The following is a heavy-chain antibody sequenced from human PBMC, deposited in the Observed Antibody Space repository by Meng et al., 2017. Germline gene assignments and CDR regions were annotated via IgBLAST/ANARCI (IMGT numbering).Heavy chain of an antibody. V-gene: IGHV3-48*03. J-gene: IGHJ3*02. D-gene: IGHD3-10*01. CDR1: GFTFSSYE. CDR2: ISSSGSTI. Sequence: GESLKISCAASGFTFSSYEMNWVRQAPGKGLEWVSYISSSGSTIYYADSVKGRFTISRDNAKNSLYLQMNSLRAEDTAVYYCARDTYYYGSGSYYGAFDIWGQGTIVTVSS. CDR3: ARDTYYYGSGSYYGAFDI.